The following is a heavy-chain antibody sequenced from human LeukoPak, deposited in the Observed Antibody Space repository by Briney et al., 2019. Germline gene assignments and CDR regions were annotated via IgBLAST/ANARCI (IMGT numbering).Heavy chain of an antibody. V-gene: IGHV1-18*01. D-gene: IGHD2-2*01. Sequence: ASVKVSCKASGYTFTDYYISWVRQAPGRGLEWLGWISTYSGETNYAESLQGRVTMTTDTSTGTAYMELRSLSSDDTAVYYCARSYTVAVFEVGVLGFWGQGTLVTVSS. J-gene: IGHJ4*02. CDR1: GYTFTDYY. CDR3: ARSYTVAVFEVGVLGF. CDR2: ISTYSGET.